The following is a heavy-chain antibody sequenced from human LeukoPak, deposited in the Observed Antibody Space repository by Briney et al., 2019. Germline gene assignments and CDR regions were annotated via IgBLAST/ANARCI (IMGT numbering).Heavy chain of an antibody. CDR3: ARDRTYYYDSSGYYNYYYGMDV. J-gene: IGHJ6*04. CDR2: ISYDGSNK. Sequence: PGGSLRLSCAASGFTFSSYAMHWVRQAPGKGLEWVAVISYDGSNKYYADSVKGRFTISRDSSKNTLYLQMNSLRAEDTAVYYCARDRTYYYDSSGYYNYYYGMDVWGKGTTVTVSS. D-gene: IGHD3-22*01. CDR1: GFTFSSYA. V-gene: IGHV3-30-3*01.